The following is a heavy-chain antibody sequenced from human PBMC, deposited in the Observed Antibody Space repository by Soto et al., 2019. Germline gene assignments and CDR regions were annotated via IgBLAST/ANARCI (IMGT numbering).Heavy chain of an antibody. D-gene: IGHD1-7*01. CDR2: ISYDGSNK. CDR1: GFTFSSYG. J-gene: IGHJ5*02. Sequence: QVQLVESGGGVVQPGRSLRLSCAASGFTFSSYGMHWVRQAPGKGLEWVAVISYDGSNKYYADSVKGRFTISRDNSKNTLYLQMNSLRAEDTAVYYCAKSITGTRSGRWFDPWGQGTLVTVSS. CDR3: AKSITGTRSGRWFDP. V-gene: IGHV3-30*18.